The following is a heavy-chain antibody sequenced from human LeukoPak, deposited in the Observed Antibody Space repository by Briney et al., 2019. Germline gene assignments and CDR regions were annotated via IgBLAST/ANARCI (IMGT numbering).Heavy chain of an antibody. CDR2: ISAYNGNT. D-gene: IGHD3-22*01. V-gene: IGHV1-18*01. CDR3: ARDSNLYYYDSSGYYYGGYYFDY. CDR1: GYTFTSYG. J-gene: IGHJ4*02. Sequence: ASVKVSFKASGYTFTSYGISWVRQAPGQGLEWVGWISAYNGNTNYAQKLQGRVTMTTDTSTSTAYMDLRSLRSDDTAVYYCARDSNLYYYDSSGYYYGGYYFDYWGQGTLVTVSS.